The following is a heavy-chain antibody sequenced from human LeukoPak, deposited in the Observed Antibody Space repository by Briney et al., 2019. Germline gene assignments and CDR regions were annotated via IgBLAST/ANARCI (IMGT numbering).Heavy chain of an antibody. CDR1: GFTFSSFW. CDR2: ISADGSST. V-gene: IGHV3-74*01. Sequence: PGGSLRLSCAASGFTFSSFWMHWVRQAPGKGLVWVSRISADGSSTIYADPAKGRFTISRDNAENTVYLQMNSLRVEDTAVYYCARYGYDSGRGFDPWGQGILVNVST. D-gene: IGHD3-10*01. J-gene: IGHJ5*02. CDR3: ARYGYDSGRGFDP.